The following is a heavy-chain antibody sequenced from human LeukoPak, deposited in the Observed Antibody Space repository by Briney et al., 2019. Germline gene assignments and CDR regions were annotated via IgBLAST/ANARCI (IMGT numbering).Heavy chain of an antibody. V-gene: IGHV4-61*02. CDR1: GGSISSGSYY. D-gene: IGHD1-26*01. CDR2: IYTSGST. Sequence: SQTLSLTCTVSGGSISSGSYYWSWIRQPAGKGLEWIGRIYTSGSTNYNPSLKSRVTISVDTSKNQFSLKLSSVTAADTAVYYCARGKEWEPIHYYYYMDVWGKGTMVTVSS. CDR3: ARGKEWEPIHYYYYMDV. J-gene: IGHJ6*03.